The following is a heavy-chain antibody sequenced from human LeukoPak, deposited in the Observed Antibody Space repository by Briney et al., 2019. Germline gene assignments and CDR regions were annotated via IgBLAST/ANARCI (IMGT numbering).Heavy chain of an antibody. D-gene: IGHD4/OR15-4a*01. J-gene: IGHJ5*02. CDR2: MYTSGST. CDR1: GGSISSFS. V-gene: IGHV4-4*07. CDR3: AREGSLIRCRGDWFDA. Sequence: SETLSLTCTVSGGSISSFSWNWIRQPAEKGLEWLARMYTSGSTNYNPSLKSRVTMSVDTSKNQFSLKVNSVTAADTAVYYCAREGSLIRCRGDWFDAWGQRILVTVSS.